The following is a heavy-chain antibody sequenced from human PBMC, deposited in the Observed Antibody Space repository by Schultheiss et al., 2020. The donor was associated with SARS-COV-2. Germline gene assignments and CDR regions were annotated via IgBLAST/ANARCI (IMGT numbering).Heavy chain of an antibody. Sequence: SETLSLTCTVSGGSISSYYWSWIRQPAGKGLEWIGRIYTSGSTNYNPSLKSRVTISVDTSKNQFSLKLSSVTAADTAVYYCARPVVEGATRGPWFDPWGQGTLVTVAS. V-gene: IGHV4-4*07. D-gene: IGHD1-26*01. CDR2: IYTSGST. CDR1: GGSISSYY. J-gene: IGHJ5*02. CDR3: ARPVVEGATRGPWFDP.